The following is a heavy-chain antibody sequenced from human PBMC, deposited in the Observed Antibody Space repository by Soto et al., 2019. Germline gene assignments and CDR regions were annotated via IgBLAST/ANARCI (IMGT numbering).Heavy chain of an antibody. J-gene: IGHJ5*02. D-gene: IGHD3-3*01. CDR3: ARDYDFWSGYGFDT. V-gene: IGHV4-59*01. Sequence: SETLSVTCTVSGGSISSYYWSWIRQPPGKGLEWIGYIYYSGSTNYNPSLKSRVTISVDTSKNQFSLKLSSVTAADTAVYYCARDYDFWSGYGFDTWGQGTLVTVS. CDR2: IYYSGST. CDR1: GGSISSYY.